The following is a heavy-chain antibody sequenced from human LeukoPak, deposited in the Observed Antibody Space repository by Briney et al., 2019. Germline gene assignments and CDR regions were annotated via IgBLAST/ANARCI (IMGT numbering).Heavy chain of an antibody. Sequence: ASVKVSCKASGYTFTSYDINWVRQATGQGLEWMGWMNPNSGNTGYAQKFQGRVTITRNTSISTAYMELSSLRSEDTAVYYCARGRIAAAGTRFVDAFDIWGQGAMVTVSS. CDR3: ARGRIAAAGTRFVDAFDI. CDR1: GYTFTSYD. D-gene: IGHD6-13*01. V-gene: IGHV1-8*03. CDR2: MNPNSGNT. J-gene: IGHJ3*02.